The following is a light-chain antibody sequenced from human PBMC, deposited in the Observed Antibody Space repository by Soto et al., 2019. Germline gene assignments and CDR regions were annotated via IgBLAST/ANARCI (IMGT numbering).Light chain of an antibody. CDR2: DAS. J-gene: IGKJ4*01. CDR1: QSVNSN. CDR3: HQYNFWPPLT. Sequence: EIVMTQCPATLSVSPAERATLSCRASQSVNSNLAWYRQKPGQAPRLLSSDASTRATGVPARFSGSGSATEFPLAIRRLQSEDSGTHYCHQYNFWPPLTFGGGTKVELK. V-gene: IGKV3-15*01.